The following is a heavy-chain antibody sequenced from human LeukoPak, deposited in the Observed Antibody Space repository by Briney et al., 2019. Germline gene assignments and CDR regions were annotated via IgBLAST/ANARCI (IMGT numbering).Heavy chain of an antibody. J-gene: IGHJ4*02. CDR1: GGSFSGYY. V-gene: IGHV4-34*01. Sequence: PSETLSLTCAVYGGSFSGYYWSWIRQPPGKGLEWIGEINHSGSTNYNPSLKSRVTISVDTSKNQFSLKLSSVTAADTAVYYCAIGRARTTFWGQGTLVTVSS. CDR3: AIGRARTTF. D-gene: IGHD3-16*01. CDR2: INHSGST.